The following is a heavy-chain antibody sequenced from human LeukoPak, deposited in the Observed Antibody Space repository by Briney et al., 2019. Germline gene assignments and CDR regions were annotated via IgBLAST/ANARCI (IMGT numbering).Heavy chain of an antibody. D-gene: IGHD3-10*01. J-gene: IGHJ4*02. CDR2: ISGSGYRI. CDR3: AREGSSYAPSQPFFFDF. V-gene: IGHV3-48*03. Sequence: GGSLRLSCAASGFTFSSDDMTWVRQAPGKGLEWVAYISGSGYRIYYAGSVKGRFTISRDNARKSRYLQMNSLRAEDTGTYYCAREGSSYAPSQPFFFDFWGQGTLVTVSS. CDR1: GFTFSSDD.